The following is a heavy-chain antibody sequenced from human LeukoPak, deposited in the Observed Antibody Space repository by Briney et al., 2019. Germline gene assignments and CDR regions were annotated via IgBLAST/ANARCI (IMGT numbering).Heavy chain of an antibody. CDR2: IYTSGST. Sequence: SETLSLTCGVSGGSISSHYWSWIRQPAGKGLEWIGRIYTSGSTGYNPSLKSRVTMSVDTSKNQFSLKLSSVTAADTAVYYCARVDLRAAYFDYWGQGTLVTVSS. V-gene: IGHV4-4*07. D-gene: IGHD2-15*01. CDR3: ARVDLRAAYFDY. CDR1: GGSISSHY. J-gene: IGHJ4*02.